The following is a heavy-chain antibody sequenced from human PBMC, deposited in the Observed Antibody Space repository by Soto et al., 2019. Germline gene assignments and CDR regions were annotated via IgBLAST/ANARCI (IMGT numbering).Heavy chain of an antibody. Sequence: QVQLVQSGAEVKKPGSSVKVSCKASGGTFSSYTVSWVRQAPGQGLEWMGSIVPVFGTPNYAQRFQGRVRITADESTGTPYMELTSLRFEDTAVYFCATEIRATPAKGYWGQGTLVTVSS. J-gene: IGHJ4*02. V-gene: IGHV1-69*15. CDR2: IVPVFGTP. CDR1: GGTFSSYT. D-gene: IGHD3-3*02. CDR3: ATEIRATPAKGY.